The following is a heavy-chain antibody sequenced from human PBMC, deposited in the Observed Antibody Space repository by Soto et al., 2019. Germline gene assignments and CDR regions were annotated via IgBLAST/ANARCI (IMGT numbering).Heavy chain of an antibody. CDR2: ISGKNGDT. D-gene: IGHD6-13*01. CDR1: GYTFTDNG. V-gene: IGHV1-18*01. CDR3: ARDRSTNDY. Sequence: ASVKVSCKASGYTFTDNGITWVRQAPGQGLEWMGWISGKNGDTDYAQKLQGRVTMTTDTSTSTAYMELQSLRSDDTAMYYCARDRSTNDYWGQGTLVTVSS. J-gene: IGHJ4*02.